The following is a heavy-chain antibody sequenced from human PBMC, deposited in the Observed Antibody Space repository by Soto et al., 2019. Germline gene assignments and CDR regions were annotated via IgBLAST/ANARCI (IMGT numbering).Heavy chain of an antibody. CDR3: ARHILVKKDAFDF. Sequence: PSETLSLTCTVSGGSISSGGYYWSWIRQHPGKGLEWIGYIYYSGSTYYNPSLESRVTMSLDTSNNQFLLNLTSVTAADTAVHNSARHILVKKDAFDFGGQGNLVPVPS. CDR1: GGSISSGGYY. V-gene: IGHV4-31*03. CDR2: IYYSGST. D-gene: IGHD2-15*01. J-gene: IGHJ3*01.